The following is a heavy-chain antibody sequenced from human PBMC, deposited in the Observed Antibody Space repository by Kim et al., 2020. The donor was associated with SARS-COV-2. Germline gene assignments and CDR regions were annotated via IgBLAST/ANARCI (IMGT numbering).Heavy chain of an antibody. CDR1: GGSISSYY. D-gene: IGHD5-12*01. CDR2: IYYSGST. V-gene: IGHV4-59*01. CDR3: AGRGYSGYEADY. Sequence: SETLSLTCTVSGGSISSYYWSWIRQPPGKGLEWIGYIYYSGSTNYNPSLKSRVTISVDTSKNQFSLKLSSVTAADTAVYYCAGRGYSGYEADYWGQGTLV. J-gene: IGHJ4*02.